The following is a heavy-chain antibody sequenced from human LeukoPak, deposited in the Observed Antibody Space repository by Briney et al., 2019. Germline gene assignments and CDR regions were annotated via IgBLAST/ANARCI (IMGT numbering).Heavy chain of an antibody. V-gene: IGHV3-23*01. CDR2: ISGSGGST. J-gene: IGHJ6*02. D-gene: IGHD3-16*02. CDR1: GFTFSSYA. CDR3: ARELLITFGGVIPSGMDV. Sequence: GGSLRLSCAASGFTFSSYAMSWVRQAPGKGLEWVSAISGSGGSTYYADSVKGRFTISRDNSKNTLYLQMNSLRAEDTAVYYCARELLITFGGVIPSGMDVWGQGTTVTVSS.